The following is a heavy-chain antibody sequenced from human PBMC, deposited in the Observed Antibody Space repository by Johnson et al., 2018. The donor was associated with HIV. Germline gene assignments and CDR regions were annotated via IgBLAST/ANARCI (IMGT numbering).Heavy chain of an antibody. J-gene: IGHJ3*02. CDR2: IYSGGST. CDR1: GFTFSSYA. CDR3: ASIDPSVAFDI. V-gene: IGHV3-66*02. Sequence: VQLVESGGGLVQPGRSLRLSCAASGFTFSSYAMHWVRQAPGKGLEWVAVIYSGGSTYYADSVKGRFTISRDNSRNTLYLQMNSLRAEDTAVYYCASIDPSVAFDIWGQGTMVIVSS.